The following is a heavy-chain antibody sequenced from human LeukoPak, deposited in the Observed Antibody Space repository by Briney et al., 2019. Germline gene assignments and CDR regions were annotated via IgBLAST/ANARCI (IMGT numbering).Heavy chain of an antibody. V-gene: IGHV3-30*18. CDR3: AKDGGGYCNNSSC. J-gene: IGHJ4*02. Sequence: GSLRLSCAASGFTFSSYGMHWVRQAPGKGLEWVAVISYDGSNKYYADSVKGRFTISRDNSKNTLYLQMNSLRAEDTAVYYCAKDGGGYCNNSSCWGQGTLVTVSS. CDR1: GFTFSSYG. CDR2: ISYDGSNK. D-gene: IGHD2-2*01.